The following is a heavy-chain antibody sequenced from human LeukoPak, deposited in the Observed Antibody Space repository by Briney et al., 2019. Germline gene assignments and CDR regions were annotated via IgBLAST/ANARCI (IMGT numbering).Heavy chain of an antibody. J-gene: IGHJ4*02. V-gene: IGHV3-21*01. CDR2: ISSSSGYI. Sequence: GGSLRLSCAASGFTFSSYSMNWVRQAPGKGLEWVSSISSSSGYIYYADSVKGRFTISRDNAKNSLYLQMNSLRAEDTAVYYCARLNPRYSRGRDYWGQGTLVTVSS. CDR1: GFTFSSYS. D-gene: IGHD6-19*01. CDR3: ARLNPRYSRGRDY.